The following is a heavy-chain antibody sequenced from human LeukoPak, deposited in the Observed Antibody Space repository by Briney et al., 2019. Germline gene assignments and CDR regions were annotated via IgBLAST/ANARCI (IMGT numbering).Heavy chain of an antibody. Sequence: SQTLSLTCTVSGGSISSGSYYWSWIRQPAGKGLEWIGRIYTSGSTNFNPSLKSRVTISVDTSKNQFSLKLSSVTAADTAVYYCARGPVGYWGQGTLVTVSS. CDR2: IYTSGST. CDR1: GGSISSGSYY. V-gene: IGHV4-61*02. CDR3: ARGPVGY. J-gene: IGHJ4*02.